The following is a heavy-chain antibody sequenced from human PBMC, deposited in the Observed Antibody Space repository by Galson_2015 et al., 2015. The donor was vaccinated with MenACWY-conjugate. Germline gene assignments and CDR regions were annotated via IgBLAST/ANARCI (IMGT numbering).Heavy chain of an antibody. CDR2: INPGNGAT. J-gene: IGHJ4*02. D-gene: IGHD6-19*01. CDR3: ARDAEAQYSSGHSHY. V-gene: IGHV1-3*01. Sequence: SVKVSCKASGYTFSTYAMHWVRQAPGQRLEWMGWINPGNGATKYSQRFQGRVTFTWDTSAPTAYMDLSSLRSEDTAIYYCARDAEAQYSSGHSHYWGQGTLVTVSS. CDR1: GYTFSTYA.